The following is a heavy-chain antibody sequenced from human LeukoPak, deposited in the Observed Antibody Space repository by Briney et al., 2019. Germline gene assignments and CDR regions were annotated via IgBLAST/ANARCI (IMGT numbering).Heavy chain of an antibody. D-gene: IGHD3-10*01. CDR1: GFTFSSYA. V-gene: IGHV3-23*01. CDR3: AKDRFGYVGGRSDVFDY. Sequence: GGSLRLSCAASGFTFSSYAMSWVRQAPGKGLEWVSAISGSGGSTYYADSVKGRFTISRDNSKNTLYLQMNSLRAEDTAVYYCAKDRFGYVGGRSDVFDYWGQGTLVTVSS. CDR2: ISGSGGST. J-gene: IGHJ4*02.